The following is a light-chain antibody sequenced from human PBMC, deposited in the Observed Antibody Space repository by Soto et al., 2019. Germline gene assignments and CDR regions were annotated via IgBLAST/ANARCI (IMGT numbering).Light chain of an antibody. J-gene: IGKJ5*01. CDR2: GAS. CDR1: QSVSGN. V-gene: IGKV3-15*01. Sequence: EIVMTQSPATLSVSPGERATLSCRASQSVSGNLAWYQQKPGQAPRLLIYGASTRATGIPARFSGSGSGTVFTLTISSLQSEDFAVYYCQQYNIWPPITFGQGTRLEIK. CDR3: QQYNIWPPIT.